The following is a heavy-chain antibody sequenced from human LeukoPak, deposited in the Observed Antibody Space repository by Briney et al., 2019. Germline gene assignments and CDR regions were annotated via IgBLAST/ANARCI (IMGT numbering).Heavy chain of an antibody. D-gene: IGHD6-6*01. Sequence: PGGSLRLSCAASGFTFSSYGMHWVRQAPGKGLEWVAFIRDDGSNKYYADSVKGRFTISRDNSKNTLYLQMNSLRAEDTAVYYCAKTYSSSRVGYFDYWGQGTLVTVSS. CDR3: AKTYSSSRVGYFDY. CDR1: GFTFSSYG. J-gene: IGHJ4*02. V-gene: IGHV3-30*02. CDR2: IRDDGSNK.